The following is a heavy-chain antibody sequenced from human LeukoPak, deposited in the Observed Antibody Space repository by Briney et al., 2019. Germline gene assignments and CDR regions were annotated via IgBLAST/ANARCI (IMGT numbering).Heavy chain of an antibody. V-gene: IGHV4-38-2*01. CDR2: IYHSGST. CDR3: ARHRDGYQFDY. CDR1: GYYISSGYY. D-gene: IGHD6-13*01. J-gene: IGHJ4*02. Sequence: PSETLSLTCAVSGYYISSGYYWGWIRQPPGKGLEWIGSIYHSGSTYYNPSLKSRVTISVDTSKNQFSLKLSSVTAADTAVYYCARHRDGYQFDYWGQGTLVTVSS.